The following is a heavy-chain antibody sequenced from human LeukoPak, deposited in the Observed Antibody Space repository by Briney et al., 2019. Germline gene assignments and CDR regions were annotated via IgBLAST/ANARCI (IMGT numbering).Heavy chain of an antibody. Sequence: GGSLRLSCAASGFTFSSYSMNWVRQAPGKGLEWVSSISSSSSYIYYADSVKGRFTISRDNAKNSLYLQMNSLRAEDTAVYYCARCAVVAYCWFDPWGQGTLVTVSS. D-gene: IGHD3-22*01. CDR3: ARCAVVAYCWFDP. CDR1: GFTFSSYS. CDR2: ISSSSSYI. V-gene: IGHV3-21*01. J-gene: IGHJ5*02.